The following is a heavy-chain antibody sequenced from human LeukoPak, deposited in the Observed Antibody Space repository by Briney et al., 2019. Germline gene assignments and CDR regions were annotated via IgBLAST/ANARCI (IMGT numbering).Heavy chain of an antibody. CDR3: ARVVVAARSWFDP. D-gene: IGHD2-15*01. Sequence: SETLSLTCAVYGGSFSGYYWSWIRQPPGKGLEWIGEINHSGSTNYNPSLKSRVTISVDTSKNQFSLKPSSVTAADTAVYYCARVVVAARSWFDPWGQGTLVTVSS. V-gene: IGHV4-34*01. CDR1: GGSFSGYY. CDR2: INHSGST. J-gene: IGHJ5*02.